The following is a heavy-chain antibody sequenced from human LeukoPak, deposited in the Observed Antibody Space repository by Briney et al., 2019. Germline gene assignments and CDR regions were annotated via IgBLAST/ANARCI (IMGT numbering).Heavy chain of an antibody. CDR3: ARTYCSGGSCHFDY. J-gene: IGHJ4*02. CDR2: IYYSGRT. Sequence: PSETLSLTGTVSGRSISSYYWSWIRQPPGKGLEWLGYIYYSGRTKYNPSLKSRVTISVDTSKNQFSLKLSSVTAADTAVYYCARTYCSGGSCHFDYWGQGTLVTVSS. CDR1: GRSISSYY. V-gene: IGHV4-59*08. D-gene: IGHD2-15*01.